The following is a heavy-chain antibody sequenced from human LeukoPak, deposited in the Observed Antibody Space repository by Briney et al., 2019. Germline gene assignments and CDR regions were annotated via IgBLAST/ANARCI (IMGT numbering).Heavy chain of an antibody. D-gene: IGHD5-18*01. V-gene: IGHV4-34*01. J-gene: IGHJ4*02. Sequence: TTGGSLRLSCVASGFTYSSYWMSWVRQPPGKGLEWIGEINHSGSTNYNPSLKSRVTISVDTFKNQFSLKLSSVTAADTAVYYCARGWIQLWLSAPFFDYWGQGTLVTVSS. CDR2: INHSGST. CDR1: GFTYSSYW. CDR3: ARGWIQLWLSAPFFDY.